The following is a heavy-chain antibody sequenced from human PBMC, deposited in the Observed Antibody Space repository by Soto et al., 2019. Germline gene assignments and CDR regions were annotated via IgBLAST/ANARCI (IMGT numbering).Heavy chain of an antibody. V-gene: IGHV1-46*03. D-gene: IGHD4-17*01. J-gene: IGHJ4*02. Sequence: ASVKVSCKASGYTVTSYYMHWGRQAPGQGLERMGIINPSGGSTSYAQKFQGRVTMTRYTSTSTVYMELSSLRSEASAVYYCARDLMTTVLTGDWGQGTLLTVS. CDR3: ARDLMTTVLTGD. CDR2: INPSGGST. CDR1: GYTVTSYY.